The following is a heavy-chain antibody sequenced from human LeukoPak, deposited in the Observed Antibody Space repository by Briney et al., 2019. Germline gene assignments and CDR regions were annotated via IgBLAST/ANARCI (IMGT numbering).Heavy chain of an antibody. J-gene: IGHJ4*02. Sequence: PGGSLRLSCAASGFTFSGAWMHWVRQDPGKGLVWVSLIKSDGSAIYADSVKGRFTMSRDNAKSTVYLQMNSLRAEDTAVYYCARDYYYSVDYWGQGTLVTVSS. CDR3: ARDYYYSVDY. CDR2: IKSDGSA. CDR1: GFTFSGAW. V-gene: IGHV3-74*01. D-gene: IGHD3-22*01.